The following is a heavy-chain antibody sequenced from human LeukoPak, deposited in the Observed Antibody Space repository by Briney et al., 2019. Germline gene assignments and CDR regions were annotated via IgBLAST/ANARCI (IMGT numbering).Heavy chain of an antibody. CDR1: GFTFSSYA. CDR3: ASNDFWSGYYPYIVDY. J-gene: IGHJ4*02. V-gene: IGHV3-23*01. Sequence: GGSLRFSCAASGFTFSSYAMSWVRQAPGKGLEWVSAISGSGGSTYYADSVKGRFTISRDNSKNTLYLQMNSLRAEDTAVYYCASNDFWSGYYPYIVDYWGQGTLVTVSS. D-gene: IGHD3-3*01. CDR2: ISGSGGST.